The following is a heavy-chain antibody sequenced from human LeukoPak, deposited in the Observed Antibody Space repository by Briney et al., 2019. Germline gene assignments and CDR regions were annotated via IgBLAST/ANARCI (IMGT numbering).Heavy chain of an antibody. D-gene: IGHD4-23*01. CDR2: IYYSGST. J-gene: IGHJ5*02. Sequence: SETLSLTCTVSGGSISSYYWSWIRQPPGKGLEWIGYIYYSGSTNYNPSLKSRVTISVDTSKNQFSLKLSSVTAADTAVYYCARHHTGVTSWFDPWGQGTLVTVSS. CDR3: ARHHTGVTSWFDP. V-gene: IGHV4-59*08. CDR1: GGSISSYY.